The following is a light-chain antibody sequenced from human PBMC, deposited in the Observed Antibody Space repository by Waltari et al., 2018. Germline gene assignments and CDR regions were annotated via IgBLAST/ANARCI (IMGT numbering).Light chain of an antibody. V-gene: IGLV2-23*02. CDR2: EVS. J-gene: IGLJ3*02. Sequence: QSALTQPASVSGSPGQSITISCTGTSSDVGSYNLVSWYQQHPGKAPKLMFYEVSKRPGGGLYRFDGAKAGNTAALTTSGLQAEDEADYYCCSYAGSSTWVFGGGTKLTVL. CDR3: CSYAGSSTWV. CDR1: SSDVGSYNL.